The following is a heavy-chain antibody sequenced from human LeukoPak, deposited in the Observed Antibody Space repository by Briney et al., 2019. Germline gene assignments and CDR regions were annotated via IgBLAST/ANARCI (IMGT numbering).Heavy chain of an antibody. D-gene: IGHD3-10*01. V-gene: IGHV3-30*02. Sequence: GGSLRLSCAASGFIFSSYGMNWVRQAPGKGLEWVAFIRYDESNTFYADSVKGRFTISRDNSKNTLYLQVNSLRAEDTAVYYCARDANFGYDAFDIWGQGTMVTVSS. J-gene: IGHJ3*02. CDR1: GFIFSSYG. CDR2: IRYDESNT. CDR3: ARDANFGYDAFDI.